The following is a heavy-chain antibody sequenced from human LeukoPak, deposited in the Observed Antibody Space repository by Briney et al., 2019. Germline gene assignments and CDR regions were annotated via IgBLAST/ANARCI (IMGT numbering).Heavy chain of an antibody. CDR2: VSFDGDNK. D-gene: IGHD3/OR15-3a*01. Sequence: GGTLRLSCAASGFTFSSYAMHWVRQAPGKGLEWVAVVSFDGDNKYYADSVKDRFTISRDNSQNTLYLQLNSLRAEDTAVYYCARDWTLNYWGQGTLVTVSS. J-gene: IGHJ4*02. V-gene: IGHV3-30-3*01. CDR3: ARDWTLNY. CDR1: GFTFSSYA.